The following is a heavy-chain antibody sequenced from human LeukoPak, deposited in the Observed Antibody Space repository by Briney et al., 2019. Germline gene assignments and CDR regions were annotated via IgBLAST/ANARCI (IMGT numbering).Heavy chain of an antibody. D-gene: IGHD5-24*01. CDR3: ARSRGWLQSHPLGY. CDR2: IHHSGST. CDR1: GGSFSGYY. Sequence: SETLSLTCAVYGGSFSGYYWSWIRQPPGKGLEWIGEIHHSGSTNYNPSLKSRLTISVDTSKNQFSLKLSSVTAADTAVYYCARSRGWLQSHPLGYWGRGTLVTASS. V-gene: IGHV4-34*01. J-gene: IGHJ4*02.